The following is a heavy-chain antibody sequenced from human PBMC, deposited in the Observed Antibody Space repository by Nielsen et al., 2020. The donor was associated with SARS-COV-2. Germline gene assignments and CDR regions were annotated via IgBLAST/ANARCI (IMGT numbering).Heavy chain of an antibody. CDR1: GRSISSYY. CDR2: IYYSGST. CDR3: ARLADCSSTSCQDV. Sequence: SETLSLTCTVSGRSISSYYWSWIRQPPGKGLEWIGYIYYSGSTNYNPSLKSRVTISVDTSKNQFSLKLSSVTAADTAVYYCARLADCSSTSCQDVWGKGTTVTVSS. V-gene: IGHV4-59*08. J-gene: IGHJ6*04. D-gene: IGHD2-2*01.